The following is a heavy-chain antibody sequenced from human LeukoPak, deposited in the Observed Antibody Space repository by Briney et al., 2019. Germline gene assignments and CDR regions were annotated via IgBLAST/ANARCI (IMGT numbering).Heavy chain of an antibody. D-gene: IGHD3-10*01. CDR2: ISSSGSTI. CDR1: GFTFSSYE. CDR3: AGSHYYGSGSYYPPPTLY. Sequence: GGSLRVSCAASGFTFSSYEMNWVRQAPGKGLEWVSYISSSGSTIYYADSVKGRFTISRDNAKNSLYLQMNSLRAEDTAVYYCAGSHYYGSGSYYPPPTLYWGQGTRVTVSS. J-gene: IGHJ4*02. V-gene: IGHV3-48*03.